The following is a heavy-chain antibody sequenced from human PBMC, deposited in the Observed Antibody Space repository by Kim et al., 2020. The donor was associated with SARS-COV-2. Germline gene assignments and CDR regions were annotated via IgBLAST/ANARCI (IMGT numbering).Heavy chain of an antibody. V-gene: IGHV3-23*01. Sequence: GGSTYDAASVKGRFTISRDNSKNTLYLQMNSLRAEDTAVYYCATLGTGMDVWGQGTTVTVSS. CDR3: ATLGTGMDV. D-gene: IGHD3-16*01. CDR2: GGST. J-gene: IGHJ6*02.